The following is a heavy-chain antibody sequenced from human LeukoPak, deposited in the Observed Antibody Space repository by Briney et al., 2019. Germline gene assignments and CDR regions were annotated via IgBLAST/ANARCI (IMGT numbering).Heavy chain of an antibody. D-gene: IGHD1-26*01. V-gene: IGHV3-64D*09. J-gene: IGHJ4*02. CDR1: GFGFSSHA. CDR2: INDNGGRT. Sequence: SGGSLRLSCGASGFGFSSHAMNWVRQAPGKGLEYVSGINDNGGRTHYGDSVKGRFSISRDNSKNTLHLQMSTLRAEDTALYYCVKDVGGSYAFDYWGQGILVTVAS. CDR3: VKDVGGSYAFDY.